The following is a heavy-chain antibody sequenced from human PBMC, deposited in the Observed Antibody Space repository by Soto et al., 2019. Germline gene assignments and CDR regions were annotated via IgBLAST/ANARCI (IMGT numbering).Heavy chain of an antibody. CDR1: GDSVSNNGAT. V-gene: IGHV6-1*01. J-gene: IGHJ4*02. Sequence: QVPLEQSGPGLVKPSQTLSLTCAISGDSVSNNGATWNWIRQSPSGGLEWLGRTYYRSKWISDYAMSVKSRISINPDTSKNQISLQLNSVTPEDTAVYYCARDPPDFNSGFDFWGQGTLVTVSS. D-gene: IGHD1-26*01. CDR2: TYYRSKWIS. CDR3: ARDPPDFNSGFDF.